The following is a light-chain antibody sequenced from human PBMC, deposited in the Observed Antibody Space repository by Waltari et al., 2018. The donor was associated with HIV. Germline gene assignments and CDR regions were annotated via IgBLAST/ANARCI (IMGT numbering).Light chain of an antibody. V-gene: IGLV1-47*01. CDR1: TSNVGSNF. J-gene: IGLJ1*01. CDR2: RDN. Sequence: QSVLTQPPSASGTPGQRVTISCSGTTSNVGSNFVSWYQQLPGTAPKLLIYRDNRRPSGVPDLFSGSKSGASASLAISGLRSEDEGDYYCATWDGSLGGVYVFGAGTKVTVL. CDR3: ATWDGSLGGVYV.